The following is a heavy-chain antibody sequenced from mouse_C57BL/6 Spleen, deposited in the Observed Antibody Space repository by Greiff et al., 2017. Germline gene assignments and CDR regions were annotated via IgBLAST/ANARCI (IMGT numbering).Heavy chain of an antibody. Sequence: VQLQQSGPELVKPGASVKISCKASGYTFTDYYMNWVKQSHGKSLEWIGDINPNNGGTSYNQKFKGKATLTVDKSSSTAYMELRSLTSEDSAVYYCAITTVVNDYWGQGTTLTVSS. CDR3: AITTVVNDY. CDR2: INPNNGGT. D-gene: IGHD1-1*01. J-gene: IGHJ2*01. V-gene: IGHV1-26*01. CDR1: GYTFTDYY.